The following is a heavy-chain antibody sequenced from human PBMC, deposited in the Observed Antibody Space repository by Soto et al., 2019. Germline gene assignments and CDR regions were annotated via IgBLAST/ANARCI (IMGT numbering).Heavy chain of an antibody. J-gene: IGHJ2*01. Sequence: QVQLVESGGGVVQPGRSLRLSCEASGFTFSSYAMHWVRQAPGKGLEWVALISYDGSNKYYADSVKGRFTISRDNSKNTVYMEMNSLRTEDTAVYYCARVEAVAVTWWYFDLWGRGTLVTVSS. V-gene: IGHV3-30*03. CDR1: GFTFSSYA. D-gene: IGHD6-19*01. CDR2: ISYDGSNK. CDR3: ARVEAVAVTWWYFDL.